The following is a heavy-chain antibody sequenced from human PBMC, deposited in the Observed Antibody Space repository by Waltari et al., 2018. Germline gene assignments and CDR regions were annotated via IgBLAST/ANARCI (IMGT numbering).Heavy chain of an antibody. J-gene: IGHJ4*02. V-gene: IGHV4-34*01. Sequence: QVQLQQWGAGLLKPSETLSLTCAVYGGSFSGYYWSWLRQPPGKGLEWIGEINHSGSTNYNPSLKSRVTISVDTSKNQFSLKLSSVTAADTAVYYCARAPEMATIAPAYCFDYWGQGTLVTVSS. D-gene: IGHD5-12*01. CDR3: ARAPEMATIAPAYCFDY. CDR2: INHSGST. CDR1: GGSFSGYY.